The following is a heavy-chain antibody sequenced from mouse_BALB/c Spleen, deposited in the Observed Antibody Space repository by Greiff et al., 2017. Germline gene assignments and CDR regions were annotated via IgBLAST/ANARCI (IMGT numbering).Heavy chain of an antibody. CDR2: IWAGGST. V-gene: IGHV2-9*02. J-gene: IGHJ4*01. Sequence: QVQLKESGPGLVAPSQSLSITCTVSGFSLTSYGVHWVRQPPGKGLEWLGVIWAGGSTNYNSALMSRLSISKDNSKSQVFLKMNSLQTDDTAMYYWARLGTTLVVTRIDYTMDYGVKEPQSPSPQ. CDR3: ARLGTTLVVTRIDYTMDY. D-gene: IGHD1-1*01. CDR1: GFSLTSYG.